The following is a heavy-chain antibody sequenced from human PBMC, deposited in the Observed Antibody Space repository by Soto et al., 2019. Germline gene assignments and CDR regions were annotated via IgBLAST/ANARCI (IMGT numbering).Heavy chain of an antibody. J-gene: IGHJ5*01. CDR3: ENWF. CDR1: GFTFSSYA. D-gene: IGHD3-10*01. CDR2: ISYDGSNK. Sequence: AWSLRLSCAASGFTFSSYAMHWVRHAPGKGLEWVAVISYDGSNKYYADSVKGRFTISRDNSKNTLYLQMNSLRAEDTELSFRENWF. V-gene: IGHV3-30-3*01.